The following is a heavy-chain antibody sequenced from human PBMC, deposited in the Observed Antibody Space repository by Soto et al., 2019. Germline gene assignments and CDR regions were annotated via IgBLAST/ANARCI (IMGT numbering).Heavy chain of an antibody. V-gene: IGHV4-61*01. CDR3: ARGRSYSSSCDY. D-gene: IGHD6-6*01. CDR1: GGSVSSGSYY. J-gene: IGHJ4*02. Sequence: SETLSLTCTVSGGSVSSGSYYWSWIRQPPGKGLEWIGYIYYSGSTNYNPSLKSRVTISVDTSKNQFSLKLSSVTAADTAVYYCARGRSYSSSCDYWGQGTLVTVSS. CDR2: IYYSGST.